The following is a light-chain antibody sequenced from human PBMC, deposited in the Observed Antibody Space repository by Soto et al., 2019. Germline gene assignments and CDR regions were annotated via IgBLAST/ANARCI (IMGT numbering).Light chain of an antibody. Sequence: DLQMTQYPSSLSASVGDSVTITCRASQTINSYLHWYQQKPGKAPNLLIYATTNLESGVPSRFSGGRTGTDFTLTISRLQPEDFATYYCQQTHIIPFTFGPGTKVDVK. V-gene: IGKV1-39*01. CDR1: QTINSY. CDR3: QQTHIIPFT. J-gene: IGKJ3*01. CDR2: ATT.